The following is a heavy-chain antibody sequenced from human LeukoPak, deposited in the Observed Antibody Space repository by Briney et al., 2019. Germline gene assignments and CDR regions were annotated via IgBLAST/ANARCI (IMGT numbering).Heavy chain of an antibody. V-gene: IGHV1-18*01. CDR3: ATTHQLGRWSGGGR. Sequence: ASVKVSCKASGYTFTSYGISWLRQAPGQGLEWMGWISAYNGNTNYAQKLQGRVTMTTDTSTSTAYMELRSLRSDDTAVYYCATTHQLGRWSGGGRWGQGTLVTVSS. J-gene: IGHJ4*02. D-gene: IGHD2-2*01. CDR2: ISAYNGNT. CDR1: GYTFTSYG.